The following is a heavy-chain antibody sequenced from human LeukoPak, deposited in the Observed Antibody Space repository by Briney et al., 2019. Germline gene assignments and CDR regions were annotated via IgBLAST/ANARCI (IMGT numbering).Heavy chain of an antibody. J-gene: IGHJ4*02. CDR2: INDSGST. V-gene: IGHV4-34*01. CDR3: ARGSMYSSSSGLVY. D-gene: IGHD6-6*01. CDR1: GGSFSGYY. Sequence: SETLSLTCAVYGGSFSGYYWSWIRQPPGKGRGWIGEINDSGSTNYNPSLLSRVTISMDTSKHQFSLRLSSVTAADTAVYYCARGSMYSSSSGLVYWGQGILVTVSS.